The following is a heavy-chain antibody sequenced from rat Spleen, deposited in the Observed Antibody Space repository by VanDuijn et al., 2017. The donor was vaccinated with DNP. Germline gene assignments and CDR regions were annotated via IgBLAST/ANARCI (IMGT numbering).Heavy chain of an antibody. V-gene: IGHV5-22*01. Sequence: EVQLVESGGGLVQPGRSLKLSCAASGFTFSDYYMAWVRQAPKKGLEWVASISYEGSGTYYGDSVKGRFTISRDNAKNTQYLQMDSLRSEDTATYYCTKRGATGLTSYYFDYWGQGVMVTVSS. D-gene: IGHD1-9*01. CDR2: ISYEGSGT. CDR1: GFTFSDYY. J-gene: IGHJ2*01. CDR3: TKRGATGLTSYYFDY.